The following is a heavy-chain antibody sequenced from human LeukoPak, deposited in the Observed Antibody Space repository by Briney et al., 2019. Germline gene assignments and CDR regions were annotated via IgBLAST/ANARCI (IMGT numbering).Heavy chain of an antibody. V-gene: IGHV1-46*01. CDR1: GYTFTSYY. D-gene: IGHD3-10*01. J-gene: IGHJ6*02. CDR3: ARVGKQVRGMDV. Sequence: ASVKASCKASGYTFTSYYMHWVRQAPGQGLEWMGIINPSGGSTSYAQKFQGRVTMTRDTSTSTVYMELSSLRSEDTAVYYCARVGKQVRGMDVWGQGTTVTVSS. CDR2: INPSGGST.